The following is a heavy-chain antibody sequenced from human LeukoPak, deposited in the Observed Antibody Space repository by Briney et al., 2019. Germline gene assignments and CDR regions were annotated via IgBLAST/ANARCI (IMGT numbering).Heavy chain of an antibody. D-gene: IGHD5-12*01. CDR2: IIPRFTP. CDR3: AGLGYSGYGPRSRFDN. CDR1: GGTFSNNA. Sequence: SVKVSCKASGGTFSNNAISWVRQAPGQGLEWMGGIIPRFTPNYAQHFQGRVTITTDEATTTAYLELSNLRSDDTAVYYRAGLGYSGYGPRSRFDNWGQGTLITVST. V-gene: IGHV1-69*05. J-gene: IGHJ4*02.